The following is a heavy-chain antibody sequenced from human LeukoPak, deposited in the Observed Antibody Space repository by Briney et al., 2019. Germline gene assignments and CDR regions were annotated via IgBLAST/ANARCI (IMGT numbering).Heavy chain of an antibody. Sequence: SVKVSCKASGGTFSSYAISWVRQAPGQGLEWMGGIIPIFGTANYAQKFQGRVTITTDESTSTAYMELSSLRSEDTAVYYCATRQSRSNYYGSGSYYNWGSVYYYYMDVWGKGTTVTVSS. J-gene: IGHJ6*03. D-gene: IGHD3-10*01. V-gene: IGHV1-69*05. CDR3: ATRQSRSNYYGSGSYYNWGSVYYYYMDV. CDR1: GGTFSSYA. CDR2: IIPIFGTA.